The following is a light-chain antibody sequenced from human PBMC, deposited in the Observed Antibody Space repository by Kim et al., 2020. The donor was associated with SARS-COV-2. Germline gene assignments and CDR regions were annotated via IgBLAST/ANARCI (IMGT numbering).Light chain of an antibody. CDR1: SSDVGGYNY. CDR3: CSYAGSFTWV. Sequence: GQSVTITCTGTSSDVGGYNYVSWYQHHPCKAPKLMIYDVSKWPSGVPDRFSGSKSGDTASLTISGLQAEDEADYYCCSYAGSFTWVFGGGTQLTVL. J-gene: IGLJ2*01. CDR2: DVS. V-gene: IGLV2-11*01.